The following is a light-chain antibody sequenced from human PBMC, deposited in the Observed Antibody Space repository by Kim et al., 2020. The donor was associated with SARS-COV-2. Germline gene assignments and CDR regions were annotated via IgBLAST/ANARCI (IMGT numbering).Light chain of an antibody. CDR1: SLRAYS. V-gene: IGLV3-19*01. J-gene: IGLJ3*02. Sequence: APGQTGRITCQGDSLRAYSANWYQQKPGQAPVLVIYGKSNRPSGIPDRFSGSSSANTASLTITGAQAEDEADYYCQSRDTIGNHVVFGGGTQLTVL. CDR2: GKS. CDR3: QSRDTIGNHVV.